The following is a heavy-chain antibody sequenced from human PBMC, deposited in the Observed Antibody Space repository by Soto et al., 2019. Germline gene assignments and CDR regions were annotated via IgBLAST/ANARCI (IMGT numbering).Heavy chain of an antibody. V-gene: IGHV5-51*03. CDR2: IYPGDSDT. D-gene: IGHD2-2*01. Sequence: EVQLVQSGAEVKKPGESLKISCKGSGYSFTSYWIGWVRQMPGKGLEWMGIIYPGDSDTRYSPSFQGQVTISADKSISTAYLQWSSLQASDPAMYYCARLPSLGYCSSTSCYVNYYYMDVWGKGTTVTVSS. CDR1: GYSFTSYW. CDR3: ARLPSLGYCSSTSCYVNYYYMDV. J-gene: IGHJ6*03.